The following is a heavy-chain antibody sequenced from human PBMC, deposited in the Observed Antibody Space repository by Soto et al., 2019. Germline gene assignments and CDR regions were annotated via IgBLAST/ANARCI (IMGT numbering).Heavy chain of an antibody. CDR3: ARRGYGSRWPNVYMDV. V-gene: IGHV3-64*01. J-gene: IGHJ6*03. CDR1: GFTFSNYE. CDR2: ISNNGAHT. D-gene: IGHD6-13*01. Sequence: GGSLKLSCAAPGFTFSNYERHFVRQAPGKKLEYVSGISNNGAHTDYAKSVKGRFTISSDNSENTLYLQVGSLRAEDMALYYCARRGYGSRWPNVYMDVWGKGTTVTVSS.